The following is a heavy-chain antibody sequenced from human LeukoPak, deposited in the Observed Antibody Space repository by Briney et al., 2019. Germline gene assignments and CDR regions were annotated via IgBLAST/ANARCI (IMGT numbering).Heavy chain of an antibody. CDR2: INHSGST. V-gene: IGHV4-34*01. Sequence: PSETLSLTCAVYGGSFSGYYWSWIRQPPGKGLEWIGEINHSGSTNYNPSLKSRVTISVDTSKSQFSLKLSSVTAADTAVYYCARGRRGSGWHNWFDPWGQGTLVTVSS. J-gene: IGHJ5*02. D-gene: IGHD6-19*01. CDR1: GGSFSGYY. CDR3: ARGRRGSGWHNWFDP.